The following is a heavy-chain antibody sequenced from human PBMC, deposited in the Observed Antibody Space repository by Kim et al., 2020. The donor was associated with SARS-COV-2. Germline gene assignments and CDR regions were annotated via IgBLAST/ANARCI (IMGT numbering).Heavy chain of an antibody. D-gene: IGHD6-6*01. V-gene: IGHV3-30*02. Sequence: ADSVKGRFTISRDNSKNTLYLQMNSLRAEDTAVYYCAKEHSSSFYWYFDLWGRGTLVTVSS. CDR3: AKEHSSSFYWYFDL. J-gene: IGHJ2*01.